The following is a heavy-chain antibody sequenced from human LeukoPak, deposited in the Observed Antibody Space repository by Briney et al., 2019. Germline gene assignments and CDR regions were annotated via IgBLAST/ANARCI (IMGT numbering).Heavy chain of an antibody. CDR2: IIPIRGIA. J-gene: IGHJ4*02. CDR3: AREAPGIAAAADY. D-gene: IGHD6-13*01. Sequence: SVKVSCKASAGTFSSYTISWVRQAPGQGLEWMGRIIPIRGIANYAQKFQGSVTITADKSTSKNYMELRSLRSENTAVYYCAREAPGIAAAADYWGQGTLVTVSS. V-gene: IGHV1-69*04. CDR1: AGTFSSYT.